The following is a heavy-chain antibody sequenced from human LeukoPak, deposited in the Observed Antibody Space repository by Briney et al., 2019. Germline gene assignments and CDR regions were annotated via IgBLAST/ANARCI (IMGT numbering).Heavy chain of an antibody. Sequence: ASVKVSCKASGGTFSSYAISWVRQAPGQGLEWMGWISAYNGNTNYAQKLQGRVTMTTDTSTSTAYMELRSLRSDDTAVYYCARIWPPLYYYDSSGVTNYWFDPWGQGTLVTVSS. CDR2: ISAYNGNT. J-gene: IGHJ5*02. CDR3: ARIWPPLYYYDSSGVTNYWFDP. V-gene: IGHV1-18*01. CDR1: GGTFSSYA. D-gene: IGHD3-22*01.